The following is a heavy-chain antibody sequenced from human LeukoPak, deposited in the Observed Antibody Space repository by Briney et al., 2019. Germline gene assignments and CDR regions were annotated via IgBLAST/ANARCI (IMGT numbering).Heavy chain of an antibody. V-gene: IGHV1-69*01. Sequence: SVKVSCKASGGTFSSYAINWVRQAPGQGPEWMEGIIPVLDTPIYAQKFQGRVTITADESTSTAYMEMSSLRPEDTAVYFCARDKNDYYDRSGSIRAWDSWGQGTLVTVSS. CDR3: ARDKNDYYDRSGSIRAWDS. CDR2: IIPVLDTP. J-gene: IGHJ4*02. D-gene: IGHD3-22*01. CDR1: GGTFSSYA.